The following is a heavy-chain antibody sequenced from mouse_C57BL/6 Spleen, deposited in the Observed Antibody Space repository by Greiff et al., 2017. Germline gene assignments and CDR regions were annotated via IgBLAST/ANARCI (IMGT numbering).Heavy chain of an antibody. J-gene: IGHJ2*01. CDR3: ARTTTVGDY. CDR1: GYTFTSYW. V-gene: IGHV1-61*01. Sequence: QVQLKQPGAELVRPGSSVKLSCKASGYTFTSYWMDWVKQRPGQGLEWIGNIYPSDSETNYNQKFKDKATLTVDKSSSTAYMQLSSLTSEDSAVYYCARTTTVGDYWGQGTTLTVSS. D-gene: IGHD1-1*01. CDR2: IYPSDSET.